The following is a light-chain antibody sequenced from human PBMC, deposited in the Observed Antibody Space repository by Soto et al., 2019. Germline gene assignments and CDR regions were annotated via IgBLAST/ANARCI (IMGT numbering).Light chain of an antibody. CDR2: LGS. V-gene: IGKV2-28*01. Sequence: DIVMTQSPLSLPVTPGEPASISCRSSQSLLHSNGYNYLDWYLQKPWQSPQLLIYLGSNRASGVPDRFSGSGSGTDFTLKISSVEADDVGVYYYVQDLQTPSYTFGQGTKLEIK. CDR1: QSLLHSNGYNY. J-gene: IGKJ2*01. CDR3: VQDLQTPSYT.